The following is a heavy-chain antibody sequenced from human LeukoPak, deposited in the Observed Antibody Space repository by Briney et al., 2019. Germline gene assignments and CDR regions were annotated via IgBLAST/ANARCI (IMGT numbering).Heavy chain of an antibody. CDR3: ARHGGGGESYPRVFDY. D-gene: IGHD1-26*01. Sequence: PSETLSLTCTVPGGSISPYYWSWIRQPPGKGLEWIGYIYYSGSTSYNPSLKSRVTISVDTSKNQFSLKLSSVTAADTAVYYCARHGGGGESYPRVFDYWGRGNLVTVSS. V-gene: IGHV4-59*08. J-gene: IGHJ4*02. CDR1: GGSISPYY. CDR2: IYYSGST.